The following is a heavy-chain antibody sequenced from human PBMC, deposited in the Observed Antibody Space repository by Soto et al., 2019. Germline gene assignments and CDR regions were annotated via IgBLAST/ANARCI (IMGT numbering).Heavy chain of an antibody. Sequence: GGSLRLSCGVSGFTFSSYSMNWVRKAPGKGLEWVSSISSSSSYIYYADSVKGRFTISRDNAKNSLYLQMNSLRTEDQAGYNYVRDPGYDSHYYYGIDVWGQGTTVTVSS. CDR2: ISSSSSYI. CDR1: GFTFSSYS. D-gene: IGHD5-12*01. CDR3: VRDPGYDSHYYYGIDV. V-gene: IGHV3-21*01. J-gene: IGHJ6*02.